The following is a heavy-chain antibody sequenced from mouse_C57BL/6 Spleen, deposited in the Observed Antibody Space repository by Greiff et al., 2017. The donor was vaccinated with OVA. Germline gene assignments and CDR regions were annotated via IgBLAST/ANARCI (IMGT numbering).Heavy chain of an antibody. CDR1: GYTFTSYW. D-gene: IGHD2-3*01. CDR3: ARKGSGYSCAY. CDR2: IHPNSGST. Sequence: QVQLQQPGAELVKPGASVKLSCKASGYTFTSYWMHWVKQRPGQGLEWIGLIHPNSGSTNYNEKFKSKATLTVDKSSSTAYMQLRSLTSEDSAVYYCARKGSGYSCAYWGQGTLVTVSA. J-gene: IGHJ3*01. V-gene: IGHV1-64*01.